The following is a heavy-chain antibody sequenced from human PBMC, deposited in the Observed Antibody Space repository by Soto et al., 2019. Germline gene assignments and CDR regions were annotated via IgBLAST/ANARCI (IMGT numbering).Heavy chain of an antibody. V-gene: IGHV3-30-3*01. CDR2: ISYDGNNK. J-gene: IGHJ6*02. CDR3: ARDHGMFLSYYYYGMDV. D-gene: IGHD3-10*02. Sequence: GGSLRLSCAASGFTFSRFSMHWVRQAPGKGLAWVAVISYDGNNKHFAESVKGRFSISRDDSKNTVYLEMNNLRGDDSAVYYCARDHGMFLSYYYYGMDVWGQGTTVTVSS. CDR1: GFTFSRFS.